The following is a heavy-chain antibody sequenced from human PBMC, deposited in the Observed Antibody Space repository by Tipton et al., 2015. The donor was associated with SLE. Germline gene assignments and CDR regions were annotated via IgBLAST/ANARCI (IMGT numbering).Heavy chain of an antibody. J-gene: IGHJ4*02. CDR1: GYSISSGYY. Sequence: TLSLTCAVSGYSISSGYYWGWIRQPPGKGLEWIGSIYYSGSTYYNPSLKSRVTISVDTSKNQFSLKLSSVTAADTAVYYCARYRGYSSSSPPFDYWGQGTLVTVSS. CDR2: IYYSGST. D-gene: IGHD6-6*01. CDR3: ARYRGYSSSSPPFDY. V-gene: IGHV4-38-2*01.